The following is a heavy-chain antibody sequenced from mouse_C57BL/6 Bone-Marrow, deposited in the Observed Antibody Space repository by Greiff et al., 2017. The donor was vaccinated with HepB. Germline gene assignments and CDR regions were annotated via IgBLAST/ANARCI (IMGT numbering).Heavy chain of an antibody. Sequence: EVQRVESGGDLVKPGGSLKLSCAASGFTFSSYGMSWVRQTPDKRLEWVATISSGGSYTYYPDSVKGRFTISRDNAKNTLYLQMSSLKSEDTAMYYCATPDGEGCAYWGQGTLVTVSA. V-gene: IGHV5-6*01. CDR1: GFTFSSYG. CDR2: ISSGGSYT. J-gene: IGHJ3*01. D-gene: IGHD2-13*01. CDR3: ATPDGEGCAY.